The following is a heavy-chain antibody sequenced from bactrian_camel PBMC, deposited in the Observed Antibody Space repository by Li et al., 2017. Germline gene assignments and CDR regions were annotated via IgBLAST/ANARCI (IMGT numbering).Heavy chain of an antibody. V-gene: IGHV3S35*01. J-gene: IGHJ4*01. CDR2: INPGGGTT. D-gene: IGHD6*01. CDR3: ITGTFAV. Sequence: VQLVESGGGLVQPGRSLRLSCAASGFTFSTNYMNWVRQAPGEGLEWVSYINPGGGTTAYADAVLDRFTISRDNSKNTVYLQTSSLKSEDTAVYYCITGTFAVWGQGTQVTVS. CDR1: GFTFSTNY.